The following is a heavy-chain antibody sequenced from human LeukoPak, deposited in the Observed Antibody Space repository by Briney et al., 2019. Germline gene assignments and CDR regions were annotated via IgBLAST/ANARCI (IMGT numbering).Heavy chain of an antibody. J-gene: IGHJ4*02. D-gene: IGHD4-17*01. CDR3: ARDGDYGDYDFDY. CDR2: ISSSSSYT. CDR1: GFTFSDYY. V-gene: IGHV3-11*06. Sequence: GSLRLSCAASGFTFSDYYMSWIRQAPGKGLEWVSYISSSSSYTNYADSVKGRFTISRDNAKNSLYLQMNSLRAEDTAVYYCARDGDYGDYDFDYWGQGTLVTVSS.